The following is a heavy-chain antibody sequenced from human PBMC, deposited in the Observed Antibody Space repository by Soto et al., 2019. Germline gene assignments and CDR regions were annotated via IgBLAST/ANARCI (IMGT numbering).Heavy chain of an antibody. J-gene: IGHJ4*02. D-gene: IGHD2-2*01. Sequence: QVQLVQSGAEVKKPGASVKLSCKASGYTFTSYYMHWVRQAPGQGLEWMGIINPSGGSTSYAQKFQGRVTMTRDTSTSTVYMELSSMRSEDTAVYYCARGTKLGYCSSTSCTIVDWGQGTLVTVSS. V-gene: IGHV1-46*01. CDR2: INPSGGST. CDR3: ARGTKLGYCSSTSCTIVD. CDR1: GYTFTSYY.